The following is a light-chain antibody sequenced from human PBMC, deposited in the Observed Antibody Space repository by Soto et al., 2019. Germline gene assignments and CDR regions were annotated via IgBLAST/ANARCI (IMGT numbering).Light chain of an antibody. CDR3: QQSYSTPPT. J-gene: IGKJ1*01. Sequence: DIQMTQSPSSLSASVGDRVIITCRASQSISSYLNWYQQKPGKAPKLLIYAASSLQSGVPSRFSGSGSGTDFTLTISSLQPEDFATYYWQQSYSTPPTFGQGTKVEIK. V-gene: IGKV1-39*01. CDR2: AAS. CDR1: QSISSY.